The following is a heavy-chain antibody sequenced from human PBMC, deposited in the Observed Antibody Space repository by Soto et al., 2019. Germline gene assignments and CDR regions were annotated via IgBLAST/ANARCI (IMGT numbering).Heavy chain of an antibody. V-gene: IGHV3-30-3*01. J-gene: IGHJ4*02. CDR3: VREVDTDISPNFDY. CDR1: GFTFSNYA. CDR2: ISYEGDNK. Sequence: PGGSLRLSCAASGFTFSNYAMHWVRQAPGKGPEWVAVISYEGDNKYYADSVKGRFTISRDNSKNTLHLQMNSLRAEDMAVYYCVREVDTDISPNFDYWGQGTLVTVSS. D-gene: IGHD5-18*01.